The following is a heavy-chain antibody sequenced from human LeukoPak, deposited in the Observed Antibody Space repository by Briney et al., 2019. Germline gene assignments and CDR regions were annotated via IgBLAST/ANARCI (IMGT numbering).Heavy chain of an antibody. CDR1: GGSFSGYY. CDR3: ARVGTLQLSSSPTGYFDY. Sequence: SETLSLTCAVYGGSFSGYYWSWIRQPPGKGLEWIGEINHSGSTNYNPSLKSRVTISVDTSKNQFSLKLSSVTAADTAVYYCARVGTLQLSSSPTGYFDYWGQGTLVTVSS. D-gene: IGHD1-1*01. V-gene: IGHV4-34*01. J-gene: IGHJ4*02. CDR2: INHSGST.